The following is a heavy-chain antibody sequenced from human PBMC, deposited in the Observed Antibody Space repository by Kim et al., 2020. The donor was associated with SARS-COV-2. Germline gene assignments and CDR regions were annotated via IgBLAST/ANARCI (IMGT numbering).Heavy chain of an antibody. Sequence: SVKVSCKASGGTFSSYAISWVRQAPGQGLEWMGGIIPIFGTANYAQKFQGRVTITADESTSTAYMELSSLRSEDTAVYYCASAPTIAAAGLFDYWGQGTLVTVSS. CDR3: ASAPTIAAAGLFDY. D-gene: IGHD6-13*01. V-gene: IGHV1-69*13. J-gene: IGHJ4*02. CDR2: IIPIFGTA. CDR1: GGTFSSYA.